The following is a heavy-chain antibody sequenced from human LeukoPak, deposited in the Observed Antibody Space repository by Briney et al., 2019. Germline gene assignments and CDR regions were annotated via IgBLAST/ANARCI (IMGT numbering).Heavy chain of an antibody. J-gene: IGHJ3*02. CDR2: INPSGGST. D-gene: IGHD3-22*01. CDR1: GYTFTSYY. V-gene: IGHV1-46*01. CDR3: ARERDRGYYDSSGPLVRKGAFDI. Sequence: ASVKVSCKASGYTFTSYYMHRVRQAPGQGLEWMGIINPSGGSTSYAQKFQGRVTMTRDTSTGTLYMELSSMRSEDTAVYYCARERDRGYYDSSGPLVRKGAFDIWGQGTMVTVSS.